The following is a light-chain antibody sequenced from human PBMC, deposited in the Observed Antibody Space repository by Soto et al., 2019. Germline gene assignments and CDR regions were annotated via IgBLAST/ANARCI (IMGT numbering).Light chain of an antibody. CDR3: QQYNNWPWT. CDR2: GAS. J-gene: IGKJ1*01. Sequence: EIVMTQSPGTLSFCLGRRATLSFIASQSVSSSYLAWYQQKPGQAPRLLIYGASTRATGIPARFSGSGSGTEFTLTISSLQSEDFAVYYCQQYNNWPWTFGQGTKVDIK. CDR1: QSVSSSY. V-gene: IGKV3-15*01.